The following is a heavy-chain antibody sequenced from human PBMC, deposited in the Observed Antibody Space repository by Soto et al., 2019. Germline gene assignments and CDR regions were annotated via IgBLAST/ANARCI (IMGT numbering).Heavy chain of an antibody. CDR2: IYYSGST. CDR3: AREIPLETFDY. Sequence: SETLSLTCTVSGGSISSYYWSWIRQPPGKGLEWIGYIYYSGSTNYNPSLKSRVTISVDTSKNQFSLKLSSVTAADTAVYYCAREIPLETFDYWGQGTLVTVSS. V-gene: IGHV4-59*01. J-gene: IGHJ4*02. CDR1: GGSISSYY. D-gene: IGHD1-1*01.